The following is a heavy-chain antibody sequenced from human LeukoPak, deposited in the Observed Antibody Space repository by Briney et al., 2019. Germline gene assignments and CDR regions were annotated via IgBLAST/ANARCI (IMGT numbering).Heavy chain of an antibody. D-gene: IGHD4-23*01. Sequence: ASVKASCKASGYIFSNWAIHWVRQAPGQRPEWMGWINAGNGNTKYSQDFQGRVTFTRDTSASTAYMELSSLRSEDMAVYYCARDGNGGLRGGSRIPNSDYYFYMDVWGKGTTVTISS. V-gene: IGHV1-3*03. J-gene: IGHJ6*03. CDR1: GYIFSNWA. CDR2: INAGNGNT. CDR3: ARDGNGGLRGGSRIPNSDYYFYMDV.